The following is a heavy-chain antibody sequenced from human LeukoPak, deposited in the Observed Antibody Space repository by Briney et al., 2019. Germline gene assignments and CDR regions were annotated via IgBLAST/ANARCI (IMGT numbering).Heavy chain of an antibody. CDR1: GGSISSGGYS. D-gene: IGHD1-26*01. J-gene: IGHJ4*02. V-gene: IGHV4-30-2*01. Sequence: PSETLSLTCAVSGGSISSGGYSWSWIRQPPGKGLEWIGYIYHGGSTYYNPSLKSRVTISVDKSKNQFSLKVTSVTAADTAVYYCARVSSGSYYFDSWGQGTLVTVSS. CDR2: IYHGGST. CDR3: ARVSSGSYYFDS.